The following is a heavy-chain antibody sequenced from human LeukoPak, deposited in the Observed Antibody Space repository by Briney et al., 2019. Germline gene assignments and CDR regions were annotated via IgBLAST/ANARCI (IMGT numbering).Heavy chain of an antibody. Sequence: PGGSLRLSCAESGFTFISYGMHWVRQAPGRGREGVAVIWYDGSKKYYADTVRGGFTISRETTPNTLYLYINSPRAWDTAAYYCARAPGIAAEDYYYYGMDVWCQGTTVTVSS. CDR2: IWYDGSKK. CDR3: ARAPGIAAEDYYYYGMDV. V-gene: IGHV3-33*01. CDR1: GFTFISYG. D-gene: IGHD6-13*01. J-gene: IGHJ6*02.